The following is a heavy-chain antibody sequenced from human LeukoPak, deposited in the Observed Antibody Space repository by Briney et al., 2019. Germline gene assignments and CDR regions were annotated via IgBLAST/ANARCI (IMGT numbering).Heavy chain of an antibody. CDR1: GGSFSGYY. D-gene: IGHD2-15*01. CDR2: INHSGST. Sequence: SETLSLTCAVYGGSFSGYYWSWIRQPPGKGLEWIGEINHSGSTNYNPSLKSRVTISVDTSKNQFSLKLSSVTAADTAVYYCARQLYCSGGSCEFDYWGQGTLVTVSS. J-gene: IGHJ4*02. CDR3: ARQLYCSGGSCEFDY. V-gene: IGHV4-34*01.